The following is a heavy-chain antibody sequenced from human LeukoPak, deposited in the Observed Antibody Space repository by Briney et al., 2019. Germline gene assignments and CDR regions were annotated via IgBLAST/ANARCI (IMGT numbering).Heavy chain of an antibody. V-gene: IGHV4-34*01. CDR2: INHSGST. J-gene: IGHJ6*03. D-gene: IGHD3-10*01. Sequence: PSETLSLTCAVYGGSFSGYYWSWIRQPPGKGLEWIGEINHSGSTNYNPSHKSRVTISVDTSKNQFSLKLSSVTAADTAVYYCARWGSGSPSDYYYYYYMDVWGKGTTVTVSS. CDR3: ARWGSGSPSDYYYYYYMDV. CDR1: GGSFSGYY.